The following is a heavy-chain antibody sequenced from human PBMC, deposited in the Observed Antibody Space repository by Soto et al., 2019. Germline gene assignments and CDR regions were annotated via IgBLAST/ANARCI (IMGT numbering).Heavy chain of an antibody. CDR2: IIPIFGTA. Sequence: QVQLVQSGAEVKQPGSSVKVSCKASGGTFSSYAISWVRQAPGQGLEWMGGIIPIFGTANYAQKFQGRVTITADESTSTAYMELSSLRSEDTAVYYCARVSGYYDSSGYYCWFDPWGQGTLVTVSS. V-gene: IGHV1-69*01. CDR3: ARVSGYYDSSGYYCWFDP. J-gene: IGHJ5*02. D-gene: IGHD3-22*01. CDR1: GGTFSSYA.